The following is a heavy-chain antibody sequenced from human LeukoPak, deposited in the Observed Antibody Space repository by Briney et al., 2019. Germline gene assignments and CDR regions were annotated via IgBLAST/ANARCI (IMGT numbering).Heavy chain of an antibody. CDR2: IYYSGST. D-gene: IGHD5-18*01. Sequence: SETLSLTCSVSGGSISGYHWSWIRQPPGKGLEWIGSIYYSGSTYYNPSLKSRVTISVDTSKNQFSLKLSSVTAADTAVYYCARPGYGDYYYGMDVWGQGTTVTVSS. CDR1: GGSISGYH. V-gene: IGHV4-39*01. J-gene: IGHJ6*02. CDR3: ARPGYGDYYYGMDV.